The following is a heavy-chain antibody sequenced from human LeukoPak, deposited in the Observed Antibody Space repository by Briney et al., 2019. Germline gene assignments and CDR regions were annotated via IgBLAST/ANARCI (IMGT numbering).Heavy chain of an antibody. D-gene: IGHD2-21*01. CDR1: GFTFSDYY. V-gene: IGHV3-11*01. CDR2: ISSSGSTI. Sequence: SGGSLRLSCAASGFTFSDYYMSWIRQAPGKGLEWVSYISSSGSTIYYADSVKGRFTISRDNAKNSLYLQMNSLGAEDTAVYYCARGGGDPIYYYYGMDVWGQGTTVTVSS. CDR3: ARGGGDPIYYYYGMDV. J-gene: IGHJ6*02.